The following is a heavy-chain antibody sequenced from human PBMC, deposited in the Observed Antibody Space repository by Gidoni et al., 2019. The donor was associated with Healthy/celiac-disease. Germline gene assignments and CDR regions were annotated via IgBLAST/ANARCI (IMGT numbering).Heavy chain of an antibody. V-gene: IGHV4-31*03. CDR3: ARDNVVATPYYYGMDV. D-gene: IGHD5-12*01. Sequence: QVQLQESGPGLVKPSQTLSLTCTVSGGSISSGGYYWSWIRQHPGKGLEWIGYIYYSGSTYYNPSLKSRVTISVDTSKNQFSLKLSSVTAADTAVYYCARDNVVATPYYYGMDVWGQGTTVTVSS. CDR1: GGSISSGGYY. CDR2: IYYSGST. J-gene: IGHJ6*02.